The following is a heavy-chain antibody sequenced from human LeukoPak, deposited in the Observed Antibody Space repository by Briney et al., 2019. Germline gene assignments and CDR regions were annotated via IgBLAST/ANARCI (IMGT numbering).Heavy chain of an antibody. V-gene: IGHV3-30*02. D-gene: IGHD3-9*01. CDR2: IQFDGTNK. CDR1: GFTFLNHG. Sequence: PGGSLRLSCVASGFTFLNHGVHWVRQAPGEGLEWVAFIQFDGTNKYYADSVEGRFTISRDNSNNRVYLQMNSLRAEDTAVYYCAKARRYDYGDYWGQGTLVTVSS. CDR3: AKARRYDYGDY. J-gene: IGHJ4*02.